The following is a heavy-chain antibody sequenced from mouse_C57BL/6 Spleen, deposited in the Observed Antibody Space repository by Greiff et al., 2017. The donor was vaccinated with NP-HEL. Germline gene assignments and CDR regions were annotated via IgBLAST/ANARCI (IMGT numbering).Heavy chain of an antibody. CDR1: GFTFTDYY. D-gene: IGHD1-1*01. V-gene: IGHV7-3*01. Sequence: EVQRVESGGGLVQPGGSLSLSCAASGFTFTDYYMSWVRQPPGKALEWLGFIRNKANGYTTEYSASVKGRFTISRDNSQSILYLQMNALRAEDSATYYCARYPTMVVAPSAMDYWSQGASVTDAS. CDR3: ARYPTMVVAPSAMDY. J-gene: IGHJ4*01. CDR2: IRNKANGYTT.